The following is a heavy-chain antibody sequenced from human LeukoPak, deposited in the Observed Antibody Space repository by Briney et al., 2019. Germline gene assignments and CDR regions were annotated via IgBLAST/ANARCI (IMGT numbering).Heavy chain of an antibody. V-gene: IGHV1-69*05. J-gene: IGHJ4*02. Sequence: SVKVSCKASGGTFSSYAISWVRQAPGQGLEWMGGINPIFGTANYAQKFQGRVTITTDESTSTAYMELSSLRSEDTAVYYCARTRVGATTNYFDYWGQGTLVTVSS. CDR1: GGTFSSYA. CDR3: ARTRVGATTNYFDY. D-gene: IGHD1-26*01. CDR2: INPIFGTA.